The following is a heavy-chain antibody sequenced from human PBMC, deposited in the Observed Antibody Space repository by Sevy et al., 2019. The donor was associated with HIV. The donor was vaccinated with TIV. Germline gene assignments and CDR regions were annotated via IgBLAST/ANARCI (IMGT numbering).Heavy chain of an antibody. D-gene: IGHD1-26*01. J-gene: IGHJ4*02. CDR1: GLRFSSDG. CDR2: TRYDGTKK. CDR3: ATWWDLALGN. V-gene: IGHV3-30*02. Sequence: GGSLRLSCAASGLRFSSDGMHWVHQAPGKELEWVAFTRYDGTKKYYADSVKGRFTISRDNSKNTLYLQMNSLRGEDTAVYYSATWWDLALGNWGQGTLVTVSS.